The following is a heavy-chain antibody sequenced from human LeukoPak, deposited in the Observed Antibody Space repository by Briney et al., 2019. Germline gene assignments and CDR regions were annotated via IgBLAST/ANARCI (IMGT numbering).Heavy chain of an antibody. J-gene: IGHJ4*02. V-gene: IGHV4-59*11. CDR1: GGSISSHY. D-gene: IGHD1-26*01. CDR3: ARGRGSYFY. CDR2: IYYSGST. Sequence: SETLSLTCTVSGGSISSHYWSWIRQPPGKGLEWIGYIYYSGSTNYNPSLKSRVTISVDTSKNQFSLKLSSVTAADTAVYYCARGRGSYFYWGQGTPVTVSS.